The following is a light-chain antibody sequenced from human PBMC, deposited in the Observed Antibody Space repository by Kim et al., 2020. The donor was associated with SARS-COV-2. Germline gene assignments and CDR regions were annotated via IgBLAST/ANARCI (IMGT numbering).Light chain of an antibody. CDR3: CSFTGSFTYV. CDR2: DVN. Sequence: GQSIPISCTGTSSDVGGYNYVSWYQQHPGKAPKLMIYDVNKWPSGVPDRFSGSKSGNTASLTISGLQAEDEADYYCCSFTGSFTYVFGTGTKVTVL. V-gene: IGLV2-11*01. J-gene: IGLJ1*01. CDR1: SSDVGGYNY.